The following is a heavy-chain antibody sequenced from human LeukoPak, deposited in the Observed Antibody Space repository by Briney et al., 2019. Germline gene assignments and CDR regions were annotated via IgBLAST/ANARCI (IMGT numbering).Heavy chain of an antibody. D-gene: IGHD3-22*01. V-gene: IGHV3-9*01. CDR2: ISWNSGII. CDR3: AKAPPYYADSSGYFQD. Sequence: QTGGSLRLSCAASGFTFDDSALHWLRQVPGKGLEWGSGISWNSGIIDYADSVKGRFTISRDNAKNSLFLQMNNLRPDDTAFYYCAKAPPYYADSSGYFQDWGQGTLVTVSS. J-gene: IGHJ1*01. CDR1: GFTFDDSA.